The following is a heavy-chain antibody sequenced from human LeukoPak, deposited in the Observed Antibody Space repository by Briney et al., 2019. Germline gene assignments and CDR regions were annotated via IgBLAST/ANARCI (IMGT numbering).Heavy chain of an antibody. CDR3: ARLHCSSTSCYFDY. V-gene: IGHV3-21*01. D-gene: IGHD2-2*01. CDR2: ISSSSSYI. J-gene: IGHJ4*02. Sequence: PGGSLRLSCAASGFTFSSYSMNWVRQAPGKGLEWVSSISSSSSYIYYADSVKGRFTISRDNAKNSLYLQMNSLRAEDTAVYYCARLHCSSTSCYFDYWGQGTLVTVSS. CDR1: GFTFSSYS.